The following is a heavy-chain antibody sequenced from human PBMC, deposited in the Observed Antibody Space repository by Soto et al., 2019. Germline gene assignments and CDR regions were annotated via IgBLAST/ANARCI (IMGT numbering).Heavy chain of an antibody. CDR1: GFTFSGFW. D-gene: IGHD2-2*01. Sequence: EVQLVESGGGLVQPGGSLRLSCTASGFTFSGFWMHWVRQAPGKGLVWVSRINGDGSVTNYADSVKGRFTISRDNAKNTLYLQMKSLRGEDTAVYYCVRVKGTSCGGAFDYWGQGTLVTVSS. V-gene: IGHV3-74*01. CDR3: VRVKGTSCGGAFDY. J-gene: IGHJ4*02. CDR2: INGDGSVT.